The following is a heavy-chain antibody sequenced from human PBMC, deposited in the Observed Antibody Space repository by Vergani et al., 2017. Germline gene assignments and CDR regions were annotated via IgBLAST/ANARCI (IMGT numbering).Heavy chain of an antibody. J-gene: IGHJ3*02. V-gene: IGHV3-48*03. CDR3: AREPYSSSWYGNDAFDI. CDR2: ISSSGSTI. D-gene: IGHD6-13*01. Sequence: EVQLVESGGGLVQPGGSLRLSCAASGFTFSSYEMNWVRQAPGEGLEWVSYISSSGSTIYYADSVKGRFTISRDNAKNSLYLQMNSLRAEDTAVYYCAREPYSSSWYGNDAFDIWGQGTMVTVSS. CDR1: GFTFSSYE.